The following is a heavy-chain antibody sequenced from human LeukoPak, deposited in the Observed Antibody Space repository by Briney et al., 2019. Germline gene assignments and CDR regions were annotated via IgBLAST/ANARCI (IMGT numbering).Heavy chain of an antibody. J-gene: IGHJ6*03. CDR2: INHSGST. CDR1: GGSFSGYY. Sequence: SETLSLICAVYGGSFSGYYWSWIRQPPGKGLEWIGEINHSGSTNYNPSLKSRVTISVDTSKNQFSLKLSSVTAADTAVYYCARTTYCSSTSCPLMDVWGKGTTVTVSS. D-gene: IGHD2-2*01. CDR3: ARTTYCSSTSCPLMDV. V-gene: IGHV4-34*01.